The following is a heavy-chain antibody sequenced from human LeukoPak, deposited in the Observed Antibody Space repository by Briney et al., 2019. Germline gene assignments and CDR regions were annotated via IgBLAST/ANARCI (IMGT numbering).Heavy chain of an antibody. CDR3: ARDPKYYYGSGSCHMSDACDY. CDR1: GYTFTSYG. CDR2: ISAYNGNT. D-gene: IGHD3-10*01. Sequence: ASVKVSCKASGYTFTSYGISWVRQAPGQGLEWMGWISAYNGNTNYAQKLQGRVTMTTDTSTSTAYMELRSLRSDDTAVYYCARDPKYYYGSGSCHMSDACDYWGQGTLVTVSS. V-gene: IGHV1-18*01. J-gene: IGHJ4*02.